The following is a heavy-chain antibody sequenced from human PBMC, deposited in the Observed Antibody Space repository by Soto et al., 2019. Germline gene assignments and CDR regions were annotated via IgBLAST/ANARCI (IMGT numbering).Heavy chain of an antibody. CDR3: ARYRFSYSWSKFDY. CDR2: IYYNGTT. V-gene: IGHV4-31*03. D-gene: IGHD6-13*01. J-gene: IGHJ4*02. CDR1: GVSISSAAYH. Sequence: QVRLQESGPGLVKPSQTLSLTCSVSGVSISSAAYHWTWIRQHPGKGLEWIGFIYYNGTTSYKPSLHSRISISLDTSQSPFSLRLTSATAADTAVYYCARYRFSYSWSKFDYWGQGALVIVSS.